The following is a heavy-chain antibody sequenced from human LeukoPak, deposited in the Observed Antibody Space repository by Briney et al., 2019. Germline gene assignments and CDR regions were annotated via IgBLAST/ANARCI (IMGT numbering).Heavy chain of an antibody. J-gene: IGHJ3*02. CDR2: ISYDGSKN. CDR1: GFTFSSHA. D-gene: IGHD3-3*01. Sequence: GGSLRLSCAASGFTFSSHAIHWVRQAPGKGLEWVAFISYDGSKNYYADSVKGRFTISRDNSRNTLYLQMNSLRAEDTAVYYCARVPAFWSGYYYVDAFDIWGQGTMVTVSS. V-gene: IGHV3-30*04. CDR3: ARVPAFWSGYYYVDAFDI.